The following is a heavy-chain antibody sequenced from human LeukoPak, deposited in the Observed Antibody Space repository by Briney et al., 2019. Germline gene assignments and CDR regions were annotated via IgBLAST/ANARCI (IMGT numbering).Heavy chain of an antibody. J-gene: IGHJ4*02. Sequence: PSETLSLTCTVSGGSISSGSYYWSWIRQPAGKGLEWIGRIYTSGSTNYNPSLKSRVTISVDTSKNQFSLKLSSVTAADTAVYYCARYDVWGTYRAFDYWGQGTLVTVSS. CDR1: GGSISSGSYY. CDR2: IYTSGST. CDR3: ARYDVWGTYRAFDY. V-gene: IGHV4-61*02. D-gene: IGHD3-16*02.